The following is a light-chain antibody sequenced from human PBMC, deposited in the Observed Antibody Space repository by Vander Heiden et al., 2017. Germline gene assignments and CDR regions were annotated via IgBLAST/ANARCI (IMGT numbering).Light chain of an antibody. J-gene: IGLJ2*01. CDR2: RNN. Sequence: SILPPPPASSGTRGQRATLSCSGSSSTVERNSVYWYTQLPGTAPKLLIYRNNQRPQGVPGRCSGSKSGTSAAPATRGLRTEDEADDYCAAWDDSMSDYVVFGGGTKLTV. V-gene: IGLV1-47*01. CDR1: SSTVERNS. CDR3: AAWDDSMSDYVV.